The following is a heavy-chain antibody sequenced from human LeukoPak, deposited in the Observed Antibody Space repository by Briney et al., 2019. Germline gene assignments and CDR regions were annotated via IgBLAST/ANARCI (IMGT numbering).Heavy chain of an antibody. Sequence: GGSLRLSCAASGFTFSSYAMSWVRQAPGKGLEWVSAISGSGGSTYYADSVKGRFTISRDNSNNTLYLQMNSLRAEDTAVYYCAKVGRSGYHYYYMDVWGKGTTVTVSS. J-gene: IGHJ6*03. CDR1: GFTFSSYA. D-gene: IGHD3-3*01. CDR3: AKVGRSGYHYYYMDV. V-gene: IGHV3-23*01. CDR2: ISGSGGST.